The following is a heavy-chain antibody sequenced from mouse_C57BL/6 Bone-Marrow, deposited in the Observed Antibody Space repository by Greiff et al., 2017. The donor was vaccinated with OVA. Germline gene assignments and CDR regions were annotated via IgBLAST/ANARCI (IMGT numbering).Heavy chain of an antibody. CDR1: GYTFTSYW. V-gene: IGHV1-72*01. CDR2: IDPNSGGT. Sequence: QVQLQQPGAELVKPGASVKLSCKASGYTFTSYWMPWVKQRPGRGLEWIGRIDPNSGGTKYNEKFKSKATLTVDKPSSTAYMQLSSLTSEASAVYYCARSDYGSSYWDCDVWGTGTTVTVSS. D-gene: IGHD1-1*01. CDR3: ARSDYGSSYWDCDV. J-gene: IGHJ1*03.